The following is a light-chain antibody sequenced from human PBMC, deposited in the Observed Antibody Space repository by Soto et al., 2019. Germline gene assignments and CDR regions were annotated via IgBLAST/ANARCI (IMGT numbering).Light chain of an antibody. Sequence: EILLTQSPGTLSLSPWERSTLSFISIHRVSSTYLAWYQQKPGQAPRLLIYGASTRATGIPARFSGSGSGTEFTLTISSLQSEDYAVYYCQQRSNWPPQITFGQGTRLEIK. CDR2: GAS. V-gene: IGKV3D-20*02. J-gene: IGKJ5*01. CDR3: QQRSNWPPQIT. CDR1: HRVSSTY.